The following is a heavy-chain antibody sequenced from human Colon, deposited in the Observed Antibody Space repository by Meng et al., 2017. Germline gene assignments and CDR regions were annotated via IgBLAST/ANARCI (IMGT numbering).Heavy chain of an antibody. CDR2: IRATAGTT. J-gene: IGHJ4*02. CDR3: VRGLRAPDY. Sequence: EVLLLESGGGLVQPGESLRLSCAASGFIFTDFDMTWVRQGPGKGLEWVSGIRATAGTTFYRDSVKGRFTISRDNSGNTLSLQMSSLTAEDTAVYYCVRGLRAPDYWGQGTVVTVSS. D-gene: IGHD3-10*01. V-gene: IGHV3-23*01. CDR1: GFIFTDFD.